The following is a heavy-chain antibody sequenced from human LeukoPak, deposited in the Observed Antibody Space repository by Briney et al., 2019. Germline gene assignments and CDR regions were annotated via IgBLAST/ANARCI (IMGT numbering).Heavy chain of an antibody. CDR2: ISGSGGST. V-gene: IGHV3-23*01. CDR1: GFTFSSYA. J-gene: IGHJ4*02. Sequence: PGGSLRLSCAASGFTFSSYAMSWVRQAPGKGLEWVSAISGSGGSTYYADSGKGRFTISRDSSKNTLYLQMNSLRAEDTAVYYCAKHLSSGWQYYFDYWGQGTLVTVSS. CDR3: AKHLSSGWQYYFDY. D-gene: IGHD6-19*01.